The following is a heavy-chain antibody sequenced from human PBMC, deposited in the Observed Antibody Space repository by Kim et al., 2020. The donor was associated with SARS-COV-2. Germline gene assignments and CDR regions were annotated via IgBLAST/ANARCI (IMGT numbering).Heavy chain of an antibody. CDR1: GYSISSGYY. CDR2: IYHSGST. D-gene: IGHD3-22*01. CDR3: ARESFYDSSGYYQSWFDP. Sequence: SETLSLTCTVSGYSISSGYYWGWIRQPPGKGLEWIGSIYHSGSTYYNPSLKSRVTISVDTSKNQFSLKLSSVTAADTAVYYCARESFYDSSGYYQSWFDPWGQGTLVTVSS. J-gene: IGHJ5*02. V-gene: IGHV4-38-2*02.